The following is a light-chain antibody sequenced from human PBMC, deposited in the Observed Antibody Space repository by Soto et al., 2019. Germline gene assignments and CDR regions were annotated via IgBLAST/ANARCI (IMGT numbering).Light chain of an antibody. V-gene: IGKV1-33*01. Sequence: DIQMTQSPSSLSASVGDRVTITCQASQNINNYLNWYQQKPGRAPKLLIYDASNLEAGVPSRFRGSGSGTDFTFTISSLQPEDFATYYCQQYESLPLTFGQGTRLEIK. CDR1: QNINNY. J-gene: IGKJ5*01. CDR3: QQYESLPLT. CDR2: DAS.